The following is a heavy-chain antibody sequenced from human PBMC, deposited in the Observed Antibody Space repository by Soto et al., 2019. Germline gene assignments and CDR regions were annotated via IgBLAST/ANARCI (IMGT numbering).Heavy chain of an antibody. D-gene: IGHD3-10*01. CDR1: GFTFSSYG. V-gene: IGHV3-33*01. Sequence: GGSLRLSCAASGFTFSSYGMHWVRQAPGKGLEWVAVIWYDGSNKYYADSVKGRFTISRDNSKNTLYLQMNSLRAEDTAVYYCARDGLLWFGELFDDAFDIWGQGTMVTVSS. CDR2: IWYDGSNK. J-gene: IGHJ3*02. CDR3: ARDGLLWFGELFDDAFDI.